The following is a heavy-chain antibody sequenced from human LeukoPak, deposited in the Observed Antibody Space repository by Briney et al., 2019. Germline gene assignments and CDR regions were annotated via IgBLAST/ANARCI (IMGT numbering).Heavy chain of an antibody. CDR1: GGSISRYY. J-gene: IGHJ6*03. V-gene: IGHV4-4*07. D-gene: IGHD2-2*01. Sequence: SETLSLTCTVSGGSISRYYWSWIRQPAGKGLEWIGRIYTSGSTNYNPSLKSRVTMSVDTSKNQFSLKLSSVTAADTAVYYCARDGIVVVPAAMGYYYYYYMDVWGKGTTVTVSS. CDR2: IYTSGST. CDR3: ARDGIVVVPAAMGYYYYYYMDV.